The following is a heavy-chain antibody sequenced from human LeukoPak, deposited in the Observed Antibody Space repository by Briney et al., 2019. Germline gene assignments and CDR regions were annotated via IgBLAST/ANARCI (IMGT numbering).Heavy chain of an antibody. D-gene: IGHD4-23*01. CDR1: GFTFSDYA. CDR2: INGGGGSK. CDR3: AKVRLTTVVSP. Sequence: GGSLRLSCAASGFTFSDYAMTWVRQAPGKGPEWVSTINGGGGSKYFADSVKGRFTISRDNSKNTLYLQMNSLRAEDTAVYYCAKVRLTTVVSPWGQGTLVIVSS. V-gene: IGHV3-23*01. J-gene: IGHJ5*02.